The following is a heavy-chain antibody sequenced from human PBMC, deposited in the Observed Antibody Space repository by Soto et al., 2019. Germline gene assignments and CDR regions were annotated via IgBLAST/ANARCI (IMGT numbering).Heavy chain of an antibody. CDR1: GGTCSSYA. V-gene: IGHV3-23*01. CDR2: ISGKSSSS. D-gene: IGHD1-26*01. Sequence: PGESLKISCADSGGTCSSYAMSWVRQAPGKALEWVSDISGKSSSSYSAGAVKGRFKTSGDNSKNTLYLKMNSLSAEETAGCYCGTGDRGSYERFDPWGQGTLATV. J-gene: IGHJ5*02. CDR3: GTGDRGSYERFDP.